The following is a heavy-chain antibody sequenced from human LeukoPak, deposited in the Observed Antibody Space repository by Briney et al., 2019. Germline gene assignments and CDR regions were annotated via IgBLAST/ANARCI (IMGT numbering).Heavy chain of an antibody. J-gene: IGHJ4*02. D-gene: IGHD1-26*01. CDR3: ARRLGSYYAFDY. CDR2: IYPGDSDT. V-gene: IGHV5-51*01. Sequence: GEALKISCKGSGYIFTSYCIGLGRQMAGKGLEWRGIIYPGDSDTRYNPSFQGEATIPAHTSISAPYLQWSGLKALDTATYHCARRLGSYYAFDYWGQGTLVTVSS. CDR1: GYIFTSYC.